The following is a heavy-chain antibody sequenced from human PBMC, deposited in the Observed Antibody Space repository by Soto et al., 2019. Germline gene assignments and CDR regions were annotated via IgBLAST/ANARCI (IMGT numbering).Heavy chain of an antibody. J-gene: IGHJ4*02. CDR1: GYTFTSHG. D-gene: IGHD5-12*01. V-gene: IGHV1-18*01. CDR3: ARDKLEMATIFDS. Sequence: ASVKVSCKASGYTFTSHGISWVRQAPGQGLEWMGWISPYNGNTDYAQKVQGRVTMTTDTSTSTAHMELRSLRSDDTAVYYCARDKLEMATIFDSWGQGALVTVSS. CDR2: ISPYNGNT.